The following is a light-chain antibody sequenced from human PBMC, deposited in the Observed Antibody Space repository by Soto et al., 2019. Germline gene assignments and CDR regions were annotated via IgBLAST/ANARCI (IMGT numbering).Light chain of an antibody. CDR3: QQTYSTPYT. CDR1: QTISNY. J-gene: IGKJ2*01. V-gene: IGKV1-39*01. CDR2: ATS. Sequence: DIQMTQSPSSLSASVGDRVTITCRASQTISNYLNWYQQRPGRAPKLLIYATSTLQSGVPSRFSGSGSGTDFTLTISSLQPEDSSTYYCQQTYSTPYTFGQGTKVDIK.